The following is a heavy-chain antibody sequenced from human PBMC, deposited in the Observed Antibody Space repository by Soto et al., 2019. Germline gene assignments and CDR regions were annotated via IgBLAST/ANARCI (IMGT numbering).Heavy chain of an antibody. CDR3: ARHGYCSGGSCPSAWFDP. J-gene: IGHJ5*02. Sequence: QVQLQESGPGLVKPSETLSLTCTVSGGSISSYYWSWIRQPPGKGLEWIGYIYYSGSTNYNPSLKSRVTISVDTSKNQCSLKLSSVTAADTAVYYCARHGYCSGGSCPSAWFDPWGQGTLVTVSS. CDR1: GGSISSYY. CDR2: IYYSGST. V-gene: IGHV4-59*08. D-gene: IGHD2-15*01.